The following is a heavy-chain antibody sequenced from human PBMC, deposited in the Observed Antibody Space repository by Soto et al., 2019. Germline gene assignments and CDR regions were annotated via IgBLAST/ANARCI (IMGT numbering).Heavy chain of an antibody. Sequence: RASVKVSCKASGGTFSSYAISWVRQAPGQGLEWMGGIIPIFGTANYAQKFQGRVTITADKSTSTAYMELSSLRSEDTAVYYCARGAGPDIVAYDEGYHFDYWGQGTLVTVSS. J-gene: IGHJ4*02. CDR2: IIPIFGTA. D-gene: IGHD5-12*01. CDR1: GGTFSSYA. V-gene: IGHV1-69*06. CDR3: ARGAGPDIVAYDEGYHFDY.